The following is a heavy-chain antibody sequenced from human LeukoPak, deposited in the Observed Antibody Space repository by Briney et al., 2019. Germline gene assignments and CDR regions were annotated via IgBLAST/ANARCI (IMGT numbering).Heavy chain of an antibody. CDR3: ARDPADSSGTYWYFDL. D-gene: IGHD3-22*01. V-gene: IGHV4-4*02. CDR1: GGSISSSNW. J-gene: IGHJ2*01. Sequence: SETLSLTCTVSGGSISSSNWWSWVRQPPGQGLEWIGEIYHSGSTNYNPSLKSRVTISVDKSKNQFSLKLSSVTAADTAVYYCARDPADSSGTYWYFDLWGRGTLVTVSS. CDR2: IYHSGST.